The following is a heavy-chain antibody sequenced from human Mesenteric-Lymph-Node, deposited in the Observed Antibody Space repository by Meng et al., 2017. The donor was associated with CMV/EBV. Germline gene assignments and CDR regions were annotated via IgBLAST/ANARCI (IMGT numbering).Heavy chain of an antibody. CDR2: IYYSGST. Sequence: SETLSLTCTVSGGSISSYYWSWIRQPPGKGLEWIGYIYYSGSTNYNPSLKSRVTISVDTSKNQFSLKLSSVTAADTAVYYCARDLGYSSYVGDQGTLVTVSS. J-gene: IGHJ4*02. V-gene: IGHV4-59*01. D-gene: IGHD6-13*01. CDR3: ARDLGYSSYV. CDR1: GGSISSYY.